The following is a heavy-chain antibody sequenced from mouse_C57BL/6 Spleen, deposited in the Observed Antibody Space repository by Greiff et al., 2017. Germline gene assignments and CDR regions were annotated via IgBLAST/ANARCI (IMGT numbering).Heavy chain of an antibody. Sequence: VHLVESGAELVKPGASVKISCKASGYAFSSYWMNWVKQRPGKGLEWIGQIYPGDGDTNYNGKFKGKATLTADKSSSTAYMQLSSLTSEDSAVYFCARGGETAQATKANWGQGTLVTVSA. V-gene: IGHV1-80*01. CDR3: ARGGETAQATKAN. J-gene: IGHJ3*01. CDR2: IYPGDGDT. D-gene: IGHD3-2*02. CDR1: GYAFSSYW.